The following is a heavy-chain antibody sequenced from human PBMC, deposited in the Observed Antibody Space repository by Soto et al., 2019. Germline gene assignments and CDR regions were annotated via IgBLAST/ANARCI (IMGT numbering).Heavy chain of an antibody. CDR3: AHRVLRTVFGLVTTTAIYFDF. CDR1: GFSLTTSGVG. CDR2: IYWDADK. J-gene: IGHJ4*02. D-gene: IGHD3-3*01. Sequence: QITLNESGPTVVRPTETLTLTCRFSGFSLTTSGVGVGWIRQSPGKAPEWLAVIYWDADKRYSASLKRRLTITKDPSKNQVVLTVSDLDPTDTATYYCAHRVLRTVFGLVTTTAIYFDFWGQGTPVAVSS. V-gene: IGHV2-5*02.